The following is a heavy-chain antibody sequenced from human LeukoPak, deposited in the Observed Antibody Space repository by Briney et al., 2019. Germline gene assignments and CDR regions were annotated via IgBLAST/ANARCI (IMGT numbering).Heavy chain of an antibody. V-gene: IGHV1-18*01. J-gene: IGHJ4*02. CDR1: GYTFTSYG. CDR2: ISAYNGNT. CDR3: ARVYCSGGSCYSSFGGYFDY. D-gene: IGHD2-15*01. Sequence: ASVKVSCKASGYTFTSYGISWVRQAPGQGLEWMGWISAYNGNTNYAQKLQSRVTMTTDTSTSTAYMELRSLRSDDTAVYYCARVYCSGGSCYSSFGGYFDYWGQGTLVTVSS.